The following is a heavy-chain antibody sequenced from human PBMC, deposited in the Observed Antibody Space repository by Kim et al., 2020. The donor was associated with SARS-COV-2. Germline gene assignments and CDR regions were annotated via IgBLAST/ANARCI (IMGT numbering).Heavy chain of an antibody. Sequence: ASVKVSCKASGYTFTSYAMNWVRQAPGQGLEWMGWINTNTGNPTYAQGSTGRFVFSLDTSVSTAYLQISSLKAEDTAVYYCARRGKYCSSTSCINPSYNWFYPWGQGTLVTVSS. J-gene: IGHJ5*02. V-gene: IGHV7-4-1*02. CDR2: INTNTGNP. CDR1: GYTFTSYA. CDR3: ARRGKYCSSTSCINPSYNWFYP. D-gene: IGHD2-2*01.